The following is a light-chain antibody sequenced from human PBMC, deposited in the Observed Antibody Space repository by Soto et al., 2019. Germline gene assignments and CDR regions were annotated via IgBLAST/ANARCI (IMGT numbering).Light chain of an antibody. V-gene: IGLV2-11*01. Sequence: QSVLTQPRSVCGSPGQSVTISCTGTSSDVGGYNHVSWYQQNPGEAPKVMIFDVSKRPSGVPDRFSGSKSDNTASLTISGLQAEDEADYYCCSYAGSSAYVFGAGTKVTVL. CDR3: CSYAGSSAYV. CDR1: SSDVGGYNH. CDR2: DVS. J-gene: IGLJ1*01.